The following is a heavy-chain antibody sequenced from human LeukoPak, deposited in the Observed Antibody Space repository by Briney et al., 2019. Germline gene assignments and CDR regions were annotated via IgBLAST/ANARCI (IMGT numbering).Heavy chain of an antibody. CDR2: IIPIFGTA. D-gene: IGHD2-15*01. CDR3: AREEVDGSNWFDP. Sequence: ASVKVSCKASGGTFSSYAISWVRQAPGQGLEWMGGIIPIFGTANYAQKFQGRVTITADESTSTAYMELSSLRSEDTAVYYCAREEVDGSNWFDPWGQGTLVTVSS. CDR1: GGTFSSYA. J-gene: IGHJ5*02. V-gene: IGHV1-69*01.